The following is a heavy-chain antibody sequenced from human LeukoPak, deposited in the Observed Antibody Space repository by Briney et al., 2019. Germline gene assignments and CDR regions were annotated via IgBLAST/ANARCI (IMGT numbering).Heavy chain of an antibody. J-gene: IGHJ3*02. CDR1: GFTFSSYA. CDR2: ISYDGSNK. Sequence: PGGSLRLSCAASGFTFSSYAMHWVRQAPGKGLEWVAVISYDGSNKYYADSVKGRFTISRDNSKNTLYLQMNSLRAEDTAVYYCAREGHQRNAFDIWGQGTMVTVSS. V-gene: IGHV3-30-3*01. CDR3: AREGHQRNAFDI.